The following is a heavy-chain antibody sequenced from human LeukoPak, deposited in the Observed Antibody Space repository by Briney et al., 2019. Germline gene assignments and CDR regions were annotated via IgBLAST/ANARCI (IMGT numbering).Heavy chain of an antibody. Sequence: ASVKVSCKTPAYSFTKYPIHWVRQAPGQGLEWMGWISAYNGKTNYAQKLQGRVTMTTDTSTSTAYMELGNLRSDDSAVYYCARGGGNYGGWFDPWGQGTLVTVSS. J-gene: IGHJ5*02. CDR1: AYSFTKYP. D-gene: IGHD4-23*01. V-gene: IGHV1-18*01. CDR2: ISAYNGKT. CDR3: ARGGGNYGGWFDP.